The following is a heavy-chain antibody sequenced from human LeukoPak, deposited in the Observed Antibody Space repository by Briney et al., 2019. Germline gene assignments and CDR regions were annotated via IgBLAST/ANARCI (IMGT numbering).Heavy chain of an antibody. CDR3: ARDARSNWNYEFDP. CDR2: IYISGGT. V-gene: IGHV4-4*07. J-gene: IGHJ5*02. D-gene: IGHD1-7*01. Sequence: SETLSLTCTVSGGSISSYYWSWIRQPAGKGLEWIGRIYISGGTNYNPSLKSRVTMSVDTSKNQFSLKLSSVTAADTAVYYCARDARSNWNYEFDPWGQGTLVTVSS. CDR1: GGSISSYY.